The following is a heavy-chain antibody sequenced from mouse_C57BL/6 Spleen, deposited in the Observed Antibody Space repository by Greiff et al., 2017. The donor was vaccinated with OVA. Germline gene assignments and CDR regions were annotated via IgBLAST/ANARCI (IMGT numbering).Heavy chain of an antibody. Sequence: VQLQQSGAELVKPGASVKLSCKASGYTFTSYWMHWVKQRPGQGLEWIGMIHPNSGSTNYIEKFKGKATLTVDKSSSTAYIQRSSRTSEDSAVYYCARGYGNYGYFDYWGTGTTVTVSS. V-gene: IGHV1-64*01. CDR3: ARGYGNYGYFDY. CDR2: IHPNSGST. D-gene: IGHD2-1*01. CDR1: GYTFTSYW. J-gene: IGHJ1*03.